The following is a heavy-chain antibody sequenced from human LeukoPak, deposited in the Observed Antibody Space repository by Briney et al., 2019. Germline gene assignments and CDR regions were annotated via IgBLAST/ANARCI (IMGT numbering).Heavy chain of an antibody. CDR1: GGSISSGSYY. CDR3: ARETNTLGLGY. V-gene: IGHV4-61*02. Sequence: SETLSLTCTVSGGSISSGSYYWSWIRQPAGKGLEWIGRIFTSGNTNYSPSLKSRVTISVDMSKNQFSLKLSSVTAADTAVYYCARETNTLGLGYWGQGTLVTVSS. D-gene: IGHD1-1*01. CDR2: IFTSGNT. J-gene: IGHJ4*02.